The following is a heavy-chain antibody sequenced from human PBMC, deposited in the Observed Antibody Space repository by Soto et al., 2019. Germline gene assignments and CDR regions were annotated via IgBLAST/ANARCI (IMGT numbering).Heavy chain of an antibody. J-gene: IGHJ5*02. CDR3: ARAPHFYCSGGSCYSGQFDP. CDR2: ISSSSSTI. D-gene: IGHD2-15*01. V-gene: IGHV3-48*01. Sequence: GGSLRLSCAASGFTFSSYSMNWVRQAPGKGLEWVSYISSSSSTIYYADSVKGRFTISRDNAKNSLYLQMNSLRAEDTAVYYCARAPHFYCSGGSCYSGQFDPWGQGTLVTVSS. CDR1: GFTFSSYS.